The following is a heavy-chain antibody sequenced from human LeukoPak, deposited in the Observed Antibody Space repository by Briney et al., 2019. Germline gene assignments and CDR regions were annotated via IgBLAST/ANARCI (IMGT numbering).Heavy chain of an antibody. J-gene: IGHJ4*02. D-gene: IGHD2-15*01. CDR1: GVTFSNAW. V-gene: IGHV3-15*01. CDR3: TALGAASEY. CDR2: IKSKTDGGTT. Sequence: PGGSLRLSCVGSGVTFSNAWMSWIRQAPGKGLQWVGHIKSKTDGGTTAYAAPVKGSFTISRDDSKNTLYLQMNSLKSEDAALYYCTALGAASEYWGQGALVTVSS.